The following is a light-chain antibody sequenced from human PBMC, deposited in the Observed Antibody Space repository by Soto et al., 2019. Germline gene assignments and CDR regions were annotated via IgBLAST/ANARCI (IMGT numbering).Light chain of an antibody. V-gene: IGKV2D-29*02. J-gene: IGKJ1*01. Sequence: EIVLTPTPLSLSVTPGQPASISCKSSQTLLHSDGRTFLYWYLQKPGQSPQLLIYEVSNRFSGVQDRFSGSGSGTDFTLKVRRVEAEDVGVYYCLQSTRLPWTFGQGTKVEI. CDR2: EVS. CDR3: LQSTRLPWT. CDR1: QTLLHSDGRTF.